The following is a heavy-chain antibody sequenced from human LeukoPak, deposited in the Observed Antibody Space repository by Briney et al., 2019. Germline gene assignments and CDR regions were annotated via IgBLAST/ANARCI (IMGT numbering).Heavy chain of an antibody. CDR1: GGTLSSYA. D-gene: IGHD2-2*01. CDR2: IIPIFGTA. J-gene: IGHJ6*03. CDR3: ARADSVPAGDYHYWYMDV. Sequence: SVKVSCKASGGTLSSYAISWVRQAPGQGLEWMGGIIPIFGTANYAQKFQGRVTITTDESTSTAYMELSSLRSDDTAVYYCARADSVPAGDYHYWYMDVWGKGTTVTVSS. V-gene: IGHV1-69*05.